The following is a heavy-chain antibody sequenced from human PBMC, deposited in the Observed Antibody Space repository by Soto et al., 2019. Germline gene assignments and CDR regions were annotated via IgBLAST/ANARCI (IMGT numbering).Heavy chain of an antibody. CDR3: AVNGACSSTSCYVYYYYGMDV. V-gene: IGHV3-23*01. CDR2: ISGSGGST. J-gene: IGHJ6*02. CDR1: GFTFSSYA. D-gene: IGHD2-2*01. Sequence: GGSLRLSCAASGFTFSSYAMSWVRQAPGKGLEWVSAISGSGGSTYYADSVKGRFTISRDNSKNTLYLQMNSLRAEDTAVYYCAVNGACSSTSCYVYYYYGMDVWGQGTTVTVSS.